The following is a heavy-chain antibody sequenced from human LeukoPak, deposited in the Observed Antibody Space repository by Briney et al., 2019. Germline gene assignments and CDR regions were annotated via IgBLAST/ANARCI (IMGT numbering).Heavy chain of an antibody. CDR3: ARWTNYHAFDI. CDR1: GFTVTYNY. D-gene: IGHD1-7*01. CDR2: LYSHGAT. V-gene: IGHV3-53*01. J-gene: IGHJ3*02. Sequence: PGGSLRLSCAASGFTVTYNYMTWVRQAPGKGLEWVSLLYSHGATNYADSVKGRFTISRDDSKNTVYLQMNSLRAEDTAVYYCARWTNYHAFDIWGQGTMVTVSS.